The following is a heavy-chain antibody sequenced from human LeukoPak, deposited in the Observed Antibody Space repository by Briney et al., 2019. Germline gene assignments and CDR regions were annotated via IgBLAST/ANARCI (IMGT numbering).Heavy chain of an antibody. Sequence: SETLSVTCAVYGGSFSGYYWSWIRQPQGKGLEWIGEINHSGSTNYNPSLKSRVTISVDTSKNQFSLKLSSVTAADTAVYYCASSSSWSGFDYWGQGTLVTVSS. V-gene: IGHV4-34*01. CDR1: GGSFSGYY. CDR3: ASSSSWSGFDY. D-gene: IGHD6-13*01. J-gene: IGHJ4*02. CDR2: INHSGST.